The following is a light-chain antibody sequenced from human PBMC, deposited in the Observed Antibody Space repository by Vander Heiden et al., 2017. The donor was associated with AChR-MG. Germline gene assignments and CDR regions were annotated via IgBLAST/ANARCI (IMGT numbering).Light chain of an antibody. CDR3: SSYKSGTTAVV. CDR2: DVN. Sequence: QSALTQPASVSGSPGPSITISCTGTRSDVGGFDYISWYQQHPGKVPKLIIYDVNVRPSGVSYRFSGSKSGNTASLAISGLQAEDEGDYYCSSYKSGTTAVVFGGGTKLTVL. J-gene: IGLJ2*01. CDR1: RSDVGGFDY. V-gene: IGLV2-14*01.